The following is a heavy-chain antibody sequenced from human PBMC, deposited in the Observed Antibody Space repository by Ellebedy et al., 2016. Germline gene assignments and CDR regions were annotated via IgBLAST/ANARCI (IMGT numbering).Heavy chain of an antibody. CDR1: GGSISGSTYY. V-gene: IGHV4-39*01. J-gene: IGHJ4*02. D-gene: IGHD5-12*01. CDR3: ARGRVATIPPVYFDY. CDR2: IYYSGIT. Sequence: SETLSLXXTVSGGSISGSTYYWGWIRQPPGKGLEWIGSIYYSGITYYNVSLKSRVTISVDTSKNQFSLKLSSVTAADTAVYYCARGRVATIPPVYFDYWGQGTLVTVSS.